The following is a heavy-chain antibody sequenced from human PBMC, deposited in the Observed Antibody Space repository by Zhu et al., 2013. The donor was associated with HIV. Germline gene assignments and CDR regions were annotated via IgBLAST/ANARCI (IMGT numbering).Heavy chain of an antibody. V-gene: IGHV1-8*02. CDR2: VNPITDNA. Sequence: VQLVQSGPEVKKPGDSVKVSCKASGYTFTNYGINWVRQATGHGLEWMGWVNPITDNAGYAQKFQGRGTMTMNTSISTVYMELYSLRSEDTAVYYCARGRSSSSLHNYGMDVWGQGTAITVTS. D-gene: IGHD6-13*01. CDR1: GYTFTNYG. CDR3: ARGRSSSSLHNYGMDV. J-gene: IGHJ6*01.